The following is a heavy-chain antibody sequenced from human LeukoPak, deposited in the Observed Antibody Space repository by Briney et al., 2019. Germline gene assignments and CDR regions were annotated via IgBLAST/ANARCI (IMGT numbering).Heavy chain of an antibody. D-gene: IGHD3-3*01. J-gene: IGHJ4*02. CDR3: AREAYYNFWSGQNEN. CDR1: GYNFPGYY. Sequence: ASVKVSCKASGYNFPGYYMHWVRQAPGQGLQWMGWINTKSGDTNYAQKFQGRVTITRDTSLNTIYLEISRLKSDDTSVYFCAREAYYNFWSGQNENWGQGTLVTVSS. V-gene: IGHV1-2*02. CDR2: INTKSGDT.